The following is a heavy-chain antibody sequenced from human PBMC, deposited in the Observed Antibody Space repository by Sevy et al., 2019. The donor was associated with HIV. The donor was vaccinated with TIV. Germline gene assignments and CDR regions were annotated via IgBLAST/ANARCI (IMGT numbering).Heavy chain of an antibody. D-gene: IGHD2-21*02. CDR1: GFTFSSYA. J-gene: IGHJ4*02. CDR2: ISYDGRNK. Sequence: GESLKISCSASGFTFSSYALLWVRQAPGKGLEGVPLISYDGRNKYYSDSVKGRFAISKDESKTTLFLQMESLKTEDTAIYYCARVGVSYCTDDCYHRFDYWGRGTLVTVSS. V-gene: IGHV3-30*09. CDR3: ARVGVSYCTDDCYHRFDY.